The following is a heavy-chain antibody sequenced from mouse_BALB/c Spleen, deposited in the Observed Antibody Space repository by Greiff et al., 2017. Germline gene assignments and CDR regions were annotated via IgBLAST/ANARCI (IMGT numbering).Heavy chain of an antibody. CDR2: IDPSDSET. V-gene: IGHV1S126*01. CDR3: AETTYYGSSYWDFDV. J-gene: IGHJ1*01. D-gene: IGHD1-1*01. Sequence: QVQLKQSGPQLVRPGASVKISCKASGYSFTSYWMHWVKQRPGQGLEWIGMIDPSDSETRLNQKFKDKATLTVDKSSSTAYMQLSSPTSEDSAVYYCAETTYYGSSYWDFDVWGAGTTVTVSS. CDR1: GYSFTSYW.